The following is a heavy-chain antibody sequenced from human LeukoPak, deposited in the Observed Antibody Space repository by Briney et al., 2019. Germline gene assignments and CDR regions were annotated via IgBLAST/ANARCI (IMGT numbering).Heavy chain of an antibody. CDR2: IYYSGST. CDR3: ARRYYYDSSGYYYSGYAFDI. CDR1: GGSISSYY. J-gene: IGHJ3*02. D-gene: IGHD3-22*01. V-gene: IGHV4-59*01. Sequence: PSETLSLTCSVSGGSISSYYWSWIRQPPGKGLEWIGYIYYSGSTNYNPSLKSRVTISVDTSKNQFSLKLSSVTAADTAVYYCARRYYYDSSGYYYSGYAFDIWGQGTMVTVSS.